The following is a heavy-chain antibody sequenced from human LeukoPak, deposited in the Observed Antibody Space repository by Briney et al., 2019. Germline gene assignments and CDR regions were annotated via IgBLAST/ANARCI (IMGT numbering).Heavy chain of an antibody. J-gene: IGHJ4*02. Sequence: TGGSLRLSCAASGFTFSNNAMSWVRQAPGKGLEWVSATSTSGGSAYYADSVKGRFTISRDNSKNTLYLQMDSLRADDTAVYYCARYSGSYYYPPAWDLWGQGTLVTVSP. CDR1: GFTFSNNA. D-gene: IGHD1-26*01. V-gene: IGHV3-23*01. CDR2: TSTSGGSA. CDR3: ARYSGSYYYPPAWDL.